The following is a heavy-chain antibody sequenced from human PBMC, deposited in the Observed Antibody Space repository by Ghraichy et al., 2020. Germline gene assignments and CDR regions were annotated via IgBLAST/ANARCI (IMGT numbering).Heavy chain of an antibody. CDR1: GFTFSSYS. J-gene: IGHJ6*02. V-gene: IGHV3-48*02. Sequence: GGSLRLSCAASGFTFSSYSMNWVRQAPGKGLEWVSYISSSSSTIYYADSVKGRFTISRDNAKNSLYLQMNSLRDEDTAVYYCARETAARGYYYGMDVWGQGTTVTVSS. D-gene: IGHD6-6*01. CDR2: ISSSSSTI. CDR3: ARETAARGYYYGMDV.